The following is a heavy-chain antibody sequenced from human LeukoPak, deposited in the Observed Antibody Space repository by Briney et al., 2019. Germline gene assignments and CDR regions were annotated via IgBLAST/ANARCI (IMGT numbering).Heavy chain of an antibody. Sequence: TGGSLRLSCAASGFTFDDYAMHWVRQAPGKGLEWVSGISWNSGSIGYADSVKGRFTISRDNAKNSLYLQMNSLRSEDTAVYYCATSANSVVPAALNWGQGTLVTVSS. CDR2: ISWNSGSI. CDR3: ATSANSVVPAALN. J-gene: IGHJ4*02. CDR1: GFTFDDYA. V-gene: IGHV3-9*01. D-gene: IGHD2-2*01.